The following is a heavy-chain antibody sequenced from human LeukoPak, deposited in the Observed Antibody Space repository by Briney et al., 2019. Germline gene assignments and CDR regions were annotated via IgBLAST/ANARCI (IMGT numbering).Heavy chain of an antibody. CDR2: IYLSGGT. Sequence: SETLSLTCTVSGYSISSGYYWGWIRQPPGKGLEWIGRIYLSGGTYYNPSLTSRVTISVDTSKNQFSLKLSSVTAADTAVYYCARDTRSSDSSGYFVLSAFDYWGQGTLVTVSS. J-gene: IGHJ4*02. CDR3: ARDTRSSDSSGYFVLSAFDY. V-gene: IGHV4-38-2*02. CDR1: GYSISSGYY. D-gene: IGHD3-22*01.